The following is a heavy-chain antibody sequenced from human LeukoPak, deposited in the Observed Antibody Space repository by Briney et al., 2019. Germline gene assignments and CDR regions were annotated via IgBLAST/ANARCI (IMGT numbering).Heavy chain of an antibody. CDR3: AREFSARYYYDSSGPGSQFDY. CDR2: INHSGST. Sequence: SETLSLTCAVYGGSFSGYYWSWIRQPPGKGPEWIGEINHSGSTNYNPSLKSRVTISVDTSKNQLSLKLSSVTAADTAVYYCAREFSARYYYDSSGPGSQFDYWGQGALVTVSS. CDR1: GGSFSGYY. V-gene: IGHV4-34*01. D-gene: IGHD3-22*01. J-gene: IGHJ4*02.